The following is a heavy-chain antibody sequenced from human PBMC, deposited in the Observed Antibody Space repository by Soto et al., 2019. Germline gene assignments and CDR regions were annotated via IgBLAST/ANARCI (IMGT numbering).Heavy chain of an antibody. CDR1: GFTLSSYA. V-gene: IGHV3-23*01. CDR3: ARDLTPIIAGLDY. D-gene: IGHD6-13*01. CDR2: ISGDGSNT. J-gene: IGHJ4*02. Sequence: PGGSLRLSCAASGFTLSSYAMTWVRQAPGKGLEWVATISGDGSNTYYADSVKGRFTISRDNSKNTLYLQMNSLRAEDTAVYYCARDLTPIIAGLDYWGQGTLVTVSS.